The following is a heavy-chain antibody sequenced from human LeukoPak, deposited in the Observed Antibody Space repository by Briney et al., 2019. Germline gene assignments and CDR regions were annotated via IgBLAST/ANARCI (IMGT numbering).Heavy chain of an antibody. CDR1: GGSISSSSYY. J-gene: IGHJ4*02. CDR2: IYYGGST. V-gene: IGHV4-39*01. Sequence: SETLSLTCTVSGGSISSSSYYWGWLRQPPGKGLEWIGSIYYGGSTFYNPSLKSRVTISVDTSKNQFSLKLSSVTAADTAVYYCAGQGRPGFASGYWGQGTLVTVSS. CDR3: AGQGRPGFASGY. D-gene: IGHD3-10*01.